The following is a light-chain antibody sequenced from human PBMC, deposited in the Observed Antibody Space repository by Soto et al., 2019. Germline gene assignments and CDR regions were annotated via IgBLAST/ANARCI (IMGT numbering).Light chain of an antibody. Sequence: QSALTQPRSVSGSPGQSVTISCTGTSSDVGGYNYVSWYQQHPGKAPKLMIYDVSKRPSGVPDRFSGSKSGNTASLTISGLPAEDEDDYYCCSYAGSYTYVFGTGTKVTVL. CDR1: SSDVGGYNY. V-gene: IGLV2-11*01. CDR2: DVS. J-gene: IGLJ1*01. CDR3: CSYAGSYTYV.